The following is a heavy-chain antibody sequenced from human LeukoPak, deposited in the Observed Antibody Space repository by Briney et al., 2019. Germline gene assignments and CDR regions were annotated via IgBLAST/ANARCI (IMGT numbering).Heavy chain of an antibody. CDR3: ARMDRQLVSSAEYFQH. D-gene: IGHD6-13*01. CDR1: GGSISSSSYY. J-gene: IGHJ1*01. Sequence: PSETLSLTCTVSGGSISSSSYYWGWIRQPPGKGLEWIGSIYYSGSTNYNPSLKSRVTISVDTSKNQSSLKLSSVTAADTAVYYCARMDRQLVSSAEYFQHWGQGTLVTVSS. V-gene: IGHV4-39*07. CDR2: IYYSGST.